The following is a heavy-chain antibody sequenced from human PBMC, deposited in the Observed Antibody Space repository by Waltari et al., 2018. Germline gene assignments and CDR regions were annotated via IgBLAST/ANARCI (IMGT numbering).Heavy chain of an antibody. CDR1: GFTFDDYT. CDR3: AKDRGGYSYGYFDY. CDR2: ISWDGGST. Sequence: EVQLVESGGVVVQPGGSLRLSCAASGFTFDDYTMHWVRQAPGKGLEWVSLISWDGGSTYYADSVKGRFTISRDNSKNSLYLQMNSLRTEDTALYYCAKDRGGYSYGYFDYWGQGTLVTVSS. D-gene: IGHD5-18*01. V-gene: IGHV3-43*01. J-gene: IGHJ4*02.